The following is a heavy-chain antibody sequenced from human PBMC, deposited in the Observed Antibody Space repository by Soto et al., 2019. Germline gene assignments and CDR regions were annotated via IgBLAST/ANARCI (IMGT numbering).Heavy chain of an antibody. D-gene: IGHD3-22*01. Sequence: GASVKVSCKASGYTFTGYYMHWVRQAPGQGLEWMGWINPNSGGTNYAQKFQGWVTMTRDTSISTAYMELSRLRSDDTAVYYCARSHQYDSSGYYPLWGQGSLVTVSS. CDR2: INPNSGGT. J-gene: IGHJ4*02. CDR3: ARSHQYDSSGYYPL. CDR1: GYTFTGYY. V-gene: IGHV1-2*04.